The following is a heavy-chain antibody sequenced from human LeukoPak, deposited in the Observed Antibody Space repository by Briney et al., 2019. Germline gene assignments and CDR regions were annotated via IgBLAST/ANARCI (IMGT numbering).Heavy chain of an antibody. CDR2: IKYDGSMT. CDR3: AREGIRGYSYGPSWYFDL. D-gene: IGHD5-18*01. V-gene: IGHV3-74*01. J-gene: IGHJ2*01. Sequence: GGSLRLSCAASGFTFSTYWMHWVRQAPGKGLVWVSRIKYDGSMTTYGDSVKGRFSISRDNSKNTLYLQLNSLRAEDTAVYYCAREGIRGYSYGPSWYFDLWGRGTLVTVSS. CDR1: GFTFSTYW.